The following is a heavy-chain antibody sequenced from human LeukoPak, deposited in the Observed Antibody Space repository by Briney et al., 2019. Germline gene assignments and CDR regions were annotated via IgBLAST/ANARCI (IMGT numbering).Heavy chain of an antibody. Sequence: ETLSLTYAVYGGSFSGYYWSWIRQPPGKGLEWIGEINHSGSTNYNPSLKSRVTISVDTSKNQFSLKLSSVTAADTAVYYCARSFLYYYYYMDVWGKGTTVTVSS. V-gene: IGHV4-34*01. CDR3: ARSFLYYYYYMDV. D-gene: IGHD2/OR15-2a*01. CDR2: INHSGST. CDR1: GGSFSGYY. J-gene: IGHJ6*03.